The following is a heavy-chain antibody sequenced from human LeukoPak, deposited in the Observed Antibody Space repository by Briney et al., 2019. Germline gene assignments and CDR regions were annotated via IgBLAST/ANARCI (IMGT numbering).Heavy chain of an antibody. CDR1: GFTVSSNS. CDR2: IYSDNT. J-gene: IGHJ3*02. V-gene: IGHV3-53*01. D-gene: IGHD4-17*01. CDR3: AREGPAVTTNDAFDI. Sequence: GGSLRLSCTVSGFTVSSNSMSWVRQAPGKGLEWVSFIYSDNTRYSDSVKGRFTISRDNSKNTLYLQMNSLRAEDTAVYYCAREGPAVTTNDAFDIWGQGTMVTVSS.